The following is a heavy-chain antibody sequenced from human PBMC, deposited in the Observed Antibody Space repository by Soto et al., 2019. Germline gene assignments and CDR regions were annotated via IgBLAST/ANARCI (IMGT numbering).Heavy chain of an antibody. CDR1: GGSISSGGYY. V-gene: IGHV4-31*03. CDR2: IYYSGST. Sequence: QVQLQESGPGLVKPSQTLSLTCTVSGGSISSGGYYWSWIRQHPGKGLEWIGYIYYSGSTYYNPSLKSRVTISVDTSKNQFSLKLSSVTAADTAVYYCARVVSSSSGYGKTAGGFDYWGQGTLVTVSS. J-gene: IGHJ4*02. CDR3: ARVVSSSSGYGKTAGGFDY. D-gene: IGHD6-13*01.